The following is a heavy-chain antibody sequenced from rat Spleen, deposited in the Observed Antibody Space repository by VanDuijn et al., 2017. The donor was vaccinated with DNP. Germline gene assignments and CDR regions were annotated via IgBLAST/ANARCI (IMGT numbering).Heavy chain of an antibody. CDR3: ARWSSSHWYFDF. J-gene: IGHJ1*01. CDR1: GFSFSDYY. D-gene: IGHD1-2*01. V-gene: IGHV5-22*01. CDR2: IRYDGGSA. Sequence: EVLLVESGGDLVQSGRSLKLSCAASGFSFSDYYMAWVRQAPTKGLEWVAYIRYDGGSAYYGDSVKGRFTISRDNAKSTLYLQMSGLRSEDMATYYCARWSSSHWYFDFWGPGTRVTVSS.